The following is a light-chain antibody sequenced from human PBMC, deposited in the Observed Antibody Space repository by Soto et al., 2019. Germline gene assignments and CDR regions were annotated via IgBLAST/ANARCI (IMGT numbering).Light chain of an antibody. CDR1: SSDVGIYNL. CDR3: GSYSNTATRV. Sequence: QSALTQPASVSGSPGQSITISCTGTSSDVGIYNLVSWYQHHPGKAPKLMIYEGSNRPSGVSNRFSGSKSGNTASLTISGLQAEDEADYYCGSYSNTATRVFGGGTQLTVL. CDR2: EGS. V-gene: IGLV2-14*02. J-gene: IGLJ7*01.